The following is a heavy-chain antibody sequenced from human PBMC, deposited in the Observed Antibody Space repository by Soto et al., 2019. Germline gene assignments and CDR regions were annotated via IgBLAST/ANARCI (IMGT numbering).Heavy chain of an antibody. CDR1: GYTFNAYY. V-gene: IGHV3-11*01. CDR3: ARANYGPDY. CDR2: ISNTATTT. D-gene: IGHD3-10*01. J-gene: IGHJ4*02. Sequence: QEKLVESGGGLVKPGGSLRLSCTASGYTFNAYYMSWLRQAPGKGLEWLSYISNTATTTYYADSVKGRFTISRDNAGNSVYLQMYSLRAEDTAVYYCARANYGPDYWGQGTLVTVSS.